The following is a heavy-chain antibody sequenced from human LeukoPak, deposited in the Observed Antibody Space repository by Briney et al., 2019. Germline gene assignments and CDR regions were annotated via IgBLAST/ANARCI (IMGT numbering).Heavy chain of an antibody. Sequence: SETLSLTCAVSGASFSDYYWNWLRQPPGKGLEWIGEISHFGSTDYNPSLKSRVTISVDTSKNQFYLQLTSVTAADTAVYYCAARRNWNDGWGQGTLVIVSS. CDR1: GASFSDYY. CDR3: AARRNWNDG. V-gene: IGHV4-34*01. CDR2: ISHFGST. J-gene: IGHJ5*02.